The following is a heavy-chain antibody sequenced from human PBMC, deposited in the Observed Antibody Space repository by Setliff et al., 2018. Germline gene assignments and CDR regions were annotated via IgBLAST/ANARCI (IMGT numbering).Heavy chain of an antibody. V-gene: IGHV1-18*01. D-gene: IGHD6-13*01. CDR3: ARALGGISAAGNNWLDS. CDR1: GYTFTNYG. CDR2: INNYNFNT. Sequence: GASVKVSCKASGYTFTNYGITWVRQAPGQGLEWMGWINNYNFNTNYAQKFQDRITMTADESATTAYMELTSLRSEDTAVYYCARALGGISAAGNNWLDSWGQGTLVTVSS. J-gene: IGHJ5*01.